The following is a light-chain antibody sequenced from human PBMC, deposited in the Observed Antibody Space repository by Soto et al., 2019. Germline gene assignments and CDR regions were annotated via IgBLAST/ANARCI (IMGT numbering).Light chain of an antibody. V-gene: IGLV2-14*01. CDR2: DVS. Sequence: QSALTQPASVSGSPGQSITISCTGTSSDVGGYNYVSWYQQHPGKAPKLMIYDVSNRPSGVSNRFSGSKSANTASLTISGLQAEDEADYYCSSYTGSSTYVVFGGETQLTVL. CDR1: SSDVGGYNY. J-gene: IGLJ2*01. CDR3: SSYTGSSTYVV.